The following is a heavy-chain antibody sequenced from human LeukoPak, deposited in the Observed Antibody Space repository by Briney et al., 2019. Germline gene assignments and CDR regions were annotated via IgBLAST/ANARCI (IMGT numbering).Heavy chain of an antibody. V-gene: IGHV4-61*02. Sequence: SQTLSLTCTVSGGSISSGSYYWSWIRQPAGKGLEWIGRIYTSGSTNYNPSLKSRVTISVDTSKNQFSLKLSSVTAADTAVYYCARETASTIAEYWGQGTLVTVSS. CDR1: GGSISSGSYY. CDR2: IYTSGST. J-gene: IGHJ4*02. CDR3: ARETASTIAEY. D-gene: IGHD5/OR15-5a*01.